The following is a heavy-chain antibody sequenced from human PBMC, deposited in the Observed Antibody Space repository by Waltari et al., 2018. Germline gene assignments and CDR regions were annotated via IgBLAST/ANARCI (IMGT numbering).Heavy chain of an antibody. V-gene: IGHV3-23*03. J-gene: IGHJ3*02. CDR2: IYSGGST. D-gene: IGHD3-10*01. CDR3: AKGRAGDIDAFDI. Sequence: EVQLLESGGGLVQPGGSLRLSCAASGFTFSSYAMSWVRQAPGKGLEWVSVIYSGGSTYYADSVKGRFTISRDNSKNTLYLQMNSLRAEDTAVYYCAKGRAGDIDAFDIWGQGTMVTVSS. CDR1: GFTFSSYA.